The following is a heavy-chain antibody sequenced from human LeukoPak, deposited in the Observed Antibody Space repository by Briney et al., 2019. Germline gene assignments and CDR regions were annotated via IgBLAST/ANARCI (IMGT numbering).Heavy chain of an antibody. D-gene: IGHD2-15*01. CDR2: ITSSGSTI. V-gene: IGHV3-48*03. J-gene: IGHJ4*02. Sequence: GGSLRLSCAASGFTFSSYEMNWVRQAPGKGLEWLSYITSSGSTIYYADSVKGRFTISRDNAKNSLFLQMNSLRAKDTAVYYCARGHYIDFDYWGQGSLVTVSS. CDR1: GFTFSSYE. CDR3: ARGHYIDFDY.